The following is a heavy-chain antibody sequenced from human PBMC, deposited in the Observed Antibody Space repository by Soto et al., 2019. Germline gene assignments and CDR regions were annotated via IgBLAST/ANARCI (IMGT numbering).Heavy chain of an antibody. J-gene: IGHJ6*02. Sequence: QVQLVESGGGVVQPGRSLRLSCAASGFTFSSYGMHWVRQAPGKGLEWVAVIWFDGSNQYYEDSVKGRFTISRDNSKNTLYLQMNSLRGEDTAVYYCARGAGSYGDYYYHGMDVWGQGTTVTVSS. CDR1: GFTFSSYG. V-gene: IGHV3-33*01. CDR2: IWFDGSNQ. D-gene: IGHD4-17*01. CDR3: ARGAGSYGDYYYHGMDV.